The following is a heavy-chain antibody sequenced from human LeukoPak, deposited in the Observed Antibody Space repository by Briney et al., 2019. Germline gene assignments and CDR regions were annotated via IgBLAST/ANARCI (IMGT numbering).Heavy chain of an antibody. CDR1: GFTLSKFW. CDR3: ARGGQLAAFDY. V-gene: IGHV3-74*03. J-gene: IGHJ4*02. Sequence: WGSLRLSCAASGFTLSKFWMTWVRQAPGKGLVWVAGINSDATSITYAATVMGRFTISRDNAKNTLYLQMNSLRDEDTAVYYCARGGQLAAFDYWGQGTLVTVSS. D-gene: IGHD2-15*01. CDR2: INSDATSI.